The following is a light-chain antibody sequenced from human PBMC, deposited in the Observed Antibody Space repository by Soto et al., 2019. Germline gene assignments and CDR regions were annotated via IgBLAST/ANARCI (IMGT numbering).Light chain of an antibody. CDR2: EVN. Sequence: QSALTQPPSASGSPGQSVTISCTGTSSDVGGYNYVSWYQHHPVKAPKLMIYEVNKRPSGVSDRFSGSKSGNTASLTVSGLQAEDEADYYCSSYAGSNSVGVFGGGTKLTVL. J-gene: IGLJ2*01. V-gene: IGLV2-8*01. CDR1: SSDVGGYNY. CDR3: SSYAGSNSVGV.